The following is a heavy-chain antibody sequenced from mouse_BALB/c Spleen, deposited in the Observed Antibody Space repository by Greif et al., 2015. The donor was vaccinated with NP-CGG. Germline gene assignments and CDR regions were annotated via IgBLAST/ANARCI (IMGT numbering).Heavy chain of an antibody. CDR1: GFTFSSFG. CDR3: ARTTVVAYYAMDY. V-gene: IGHV5-17*02. Sequence: EVKLQESGGGLVQPGGSRKLSCAASGFTFSSFGMHWVRQAPEKGLEWVAYISSGSSTIYYADTVKGRFTISRDNPKNTLFLQMTSLRSKDTAMYYCARTTVVAYYAMDYWGQGTSVTVSS. D-gene: IGHD1-1*01. J-gene: IGHJ4*01. CDR2: ISSGSSTI.